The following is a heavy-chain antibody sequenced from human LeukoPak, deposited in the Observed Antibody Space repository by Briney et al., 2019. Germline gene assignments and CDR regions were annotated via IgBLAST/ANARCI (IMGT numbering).Heavy chain of an antibody. D-gene: IGHD3-22*01. CDR2: INHSGST. J-gene: IGHJ4*02. V-gene: IGHV4-34*01. CDR3: ASLDSSYYYDSSGYYYQPGY. Sequence: LETLSLTCAVYGGSFSGYYWSWIRQPPGKGLEWIGEINHSGSTNYNPSLKSRVTISVDTSKNQFSLKLSSVTAADTAVYYCASLDSSYYYDSSGYYYQPGYWGQGTLVTVSS. CDR1: GGSFSGYY.